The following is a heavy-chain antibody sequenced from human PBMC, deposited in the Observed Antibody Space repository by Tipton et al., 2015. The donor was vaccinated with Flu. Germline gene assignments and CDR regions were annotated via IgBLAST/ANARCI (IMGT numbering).Heavy chain of an antibody. J-gene: IGHJ4*02. CDR3: ARGGDSSGWYTY. CDR2: INHSGST. CDR1: GGSISSSNW. V-gene: IGHV4-4*02. Sequence: SLRLSCAVSGGSISSSNWWSWVRQPPGKGLEWIGEINHSGSTNYNPSLKSRVTISVDTSKNQFSLKLSSVTAADTAVYYCARGGDSSGWYTYWGQGTLVTVSS. D-gene: IGHD6-19*01.